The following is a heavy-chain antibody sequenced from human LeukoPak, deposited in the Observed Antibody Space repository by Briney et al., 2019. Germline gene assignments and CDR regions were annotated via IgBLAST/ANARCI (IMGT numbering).Heavy chain of an antibody. D-gene: IGHD2-2*02. Sequence: SQTLSLTCTVSGGSISSGGYYWSWIRQHPGKGLEWIGYIYYSGSTYYNPSLKSRVSISVDTSKNQFSLKLSSVTAADTAVYYCARSYCRSTSCYTVGYWFDPWGQGTLVTVSS. CDR2: IYYSGST. J-gene: IGHJ5*02. V-gene: IGHV4-31*03. CDR1: GGSISSGGYY. CDR3: ARSYCRSTSCYTVGYWFDP.